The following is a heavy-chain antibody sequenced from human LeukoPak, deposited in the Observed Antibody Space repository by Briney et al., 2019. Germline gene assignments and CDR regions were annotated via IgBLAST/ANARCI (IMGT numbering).Heavy chain of an antibody. Sequence: GASVKVSRKASGYTFTSYAMHWVRQAPGQRLEWMGWINAGNGNTKYSQKFQGRVTITRDTSASTAYMELSSLRSEDTAVYYCARLGAATRRFDYWGQGTLVTVSS. V-gene: IGHV1-3*01. J-gene: IGHJ4*02. CDR1: GYTFTSYA. D-gene: IGHD2-15*01. CDR2: INAGNGNT. CDR3: ARLGAATRRFDY.